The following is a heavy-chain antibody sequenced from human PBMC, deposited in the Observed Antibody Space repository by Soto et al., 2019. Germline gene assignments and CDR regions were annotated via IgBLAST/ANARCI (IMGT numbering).Heavy chain of an antibody. D-gene: IGHD5-12*01. Sequence: QLQLQESGPGLVEPSETLSLTCTVSGGSISSSSYYWGWIRQPPGKGLEWIGSIYYSGSTYYNPSLKSRVTISVDTSKNQFALKLSSVTAADTAVYYCADSAYSGYGPAANWGQGTLVTVSS. V-gene: IGHV4-39*01. CDR3: ADSAYSGYGPAAN. CDR2: IYYSGST. J-gene: IGHJ4*02. CDR1: GGSISSSSYY.